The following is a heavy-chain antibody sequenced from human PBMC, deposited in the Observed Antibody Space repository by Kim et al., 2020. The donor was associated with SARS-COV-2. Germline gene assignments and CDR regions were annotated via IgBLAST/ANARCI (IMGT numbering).Heavy chain of an antibody. Sequence: SVKVSYKASGGTFSSYAISWVRQAPGQGLEWMGGIIPIFGTANYAQKFQGRVTITADESTSTAYMELSSLRSEDTAVYYCARGYGSGSVPPHDAFDIWGQGTMVTVSS. V-gene: IGHV1-69*13. CDR2: IIPIFGTA. CDR1: GGTFSSYA. J-gene: IGHJ3*02. CDR3: ARGYGSGSVPPHDAFDI. D-gene: IGHD3-10*01.